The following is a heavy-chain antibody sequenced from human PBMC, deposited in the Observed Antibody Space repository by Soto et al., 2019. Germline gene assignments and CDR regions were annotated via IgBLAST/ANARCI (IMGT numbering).Heavy chain of an antibody. Sequence: QVQLVQSGAEVKKPGASVKVSCKVSGYTLTELSMHWVRQAPGKGLEWMGGFDPEDGETIYAQKFQGRVTMTEDTSTDTAYMELSSLRSEDTAVYYCATLNPTLIVGATGDGAETDYWGQGTLVTVSS. CDR1: GYTLTELS. J-gene: IGHJ4*02. V-gene: IGHV1-24*01. CDR3: ATLNPTLIVGATGDGAETDY. D-gene: IGHD1-26*01. CDR2: FDPEDGET.